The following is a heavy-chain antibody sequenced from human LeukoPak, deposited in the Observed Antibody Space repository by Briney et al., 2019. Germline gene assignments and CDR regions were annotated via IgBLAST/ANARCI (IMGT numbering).Heavy chain of an antibody. CDR1: GGSISSGDYY. CDR2: IYYSGST. J-gene: IGHJ4*02. V-gene: IGHV4-30-4*01. Sequence: SETLSLTCTVSGGSISSGDYYWSWVRQPPGKGLEWIGYIYYSGSTYYNPSLKSRVPISVDTSKNQFSLKLSSVTAADTAVYYCARESYYDSSGFDYWGQGTLVTVSS. D-gene: IGHD3-22*01. CDR3: ARESYYDSSGFDY.